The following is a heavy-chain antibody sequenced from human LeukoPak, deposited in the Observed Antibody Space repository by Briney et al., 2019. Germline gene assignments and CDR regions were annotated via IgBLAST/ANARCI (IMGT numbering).Heavy chain of an antibody. CDR1: GFTFSSYA. CDR2: ISSNGGST. J-gene: IGHJ3*02. CDR3: ARGSSGRPPLAGTPGAFDI. Sequence: GGSLRLSCAASGFTFSSYAMHWVRQAPGRGLEYVSAISSNGGSTYYANSVKGRFTISRDNSKNTLYLQMGSLRAEDMAVYYCARGSSGRPPLAGTPGAFDIWGQGTMVTVSS. V-gene: IGHV3-64*01. D-gene: IGHD3-10*01.